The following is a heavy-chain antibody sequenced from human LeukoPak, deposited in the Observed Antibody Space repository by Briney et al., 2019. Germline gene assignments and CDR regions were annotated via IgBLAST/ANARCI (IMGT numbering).Heavy chain of an antibody. CDR2: IKGDGSKK. CDR3: ARDPPEGNNWGSEPTFDC. Sequence: GGSLRLSCTASGFTLSRYWMSWVRQAPGKGLEWVADIKGDGSKKYYADSVKGRFTISRDNAENSLYLQMNSLRAEDTAVYYCARDPPEGNNWGSEPTFDCWGQGTLVTVSS. D-gene: IGHD1-1*01. CDR1: GFTLSRYW. J-gene: IGHJ4*02. V-gene: IGHV3-7*04.